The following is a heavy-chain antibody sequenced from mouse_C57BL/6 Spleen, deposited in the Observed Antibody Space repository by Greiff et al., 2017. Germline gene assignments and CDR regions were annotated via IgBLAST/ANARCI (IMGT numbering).Heavy chain of an antibody. V-gene: IGHV1-76*01. CDR3: ARGPYYYGSSYYAMDY. J-gene: IGHJ4*01. CDR1: GYTFTDYY. D-gene: IGHD1-1*01. Sequence: QVQLQQSGAELVRPGASVKLSCKASGYTFTDYYINWVKQRPGQGLEWIARIYPGSGNTYYNEKFKGKATLTAEKSSSTAYMQLSSLTSEDSAVYFCARGPYYYGSSYYAMDYWGQGTSVTVSS. CDR2: IYPGSGNT.